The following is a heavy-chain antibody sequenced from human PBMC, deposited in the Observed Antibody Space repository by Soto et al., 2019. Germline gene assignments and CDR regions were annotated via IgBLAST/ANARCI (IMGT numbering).Heavy chain of an antibody. CDR2: INTSGGST. CDR3: ARDLVVVPSVGPYYYYYYYMDV. D-gene: IGHD2-2*01. V-gene: IGHV1-46*03. CDR1: GYTFTSYY. Sequence: GASVKVSCKASGYTFTSYYMHWVRQAPGQGLEWMGKINTSGGSTSYAQKFQGRVTMTRDTSTSTVYMVLSSLRSEDTAVYYCARDLVVVPSVGPYYYYYYYMDVWGKGTTVTVSS. J-gene: IGHJ6*03.